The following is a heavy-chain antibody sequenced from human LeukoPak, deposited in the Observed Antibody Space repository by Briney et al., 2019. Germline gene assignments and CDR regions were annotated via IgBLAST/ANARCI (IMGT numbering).Heavy chain of an antibody. Sequence: GGSLRLSCAASGSTFSSYGMHWVRQAPGKALDWVAFIHHDGSNKYYAASVIGRFTISTDNAKNSLYLQSHSLRAEDTAVYYCARKLRSSGYYEVGYWGQGTLVTVSS. CDR2: IHHDGSNK. D-gene: IGHD3-22*01. CDR1: GSTFSSYG. J-gene: IGHJ4*02. V-gene: IGHV3-30*02. CDR3: ARKLRSSGYYEVGY.